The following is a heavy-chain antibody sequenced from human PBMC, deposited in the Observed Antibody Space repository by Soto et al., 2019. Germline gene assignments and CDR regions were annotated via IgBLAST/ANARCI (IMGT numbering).Heavy chain of an antibody. V-gene: IGHV1-18*04. Sequence: GASVKVSCKASGYTFTSYGISWVRQAPGQGLEWMGWISAYNGNTNYAQKLQGRVTMTTDTSTSTAYMELRSLRSDDTAVYYCARDAEGHYYDSSGSMAPDAFDIWGQGTMVTVSS. J-gene: IGHJ3*02. D-gene: IGHD3-22*01. CDR3: ARDAEGHYYDSSGSMAPDAFDI. CDR1: GYTFTSYG. CDR2: ISAYNGNT.